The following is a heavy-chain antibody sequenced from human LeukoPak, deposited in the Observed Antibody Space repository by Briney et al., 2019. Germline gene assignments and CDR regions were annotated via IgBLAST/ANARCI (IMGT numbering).Heavy chain of an antibody. Sequence: SETLSLTCAVYGGSFSGYYWSWIRQPPGKGLEWIGEINHSGSTNYNPSLKSRVTISVDTSKNQFSLKLSSVTAADTAVYYCARDQVDFWSGYYTSHGLGSFDYWGQGTLVTVSS. CDR3: ARDQVDFWSGYYTSHGLGSFDY. V-gene: IGHV4-34*01. CDR1: GGSFSGYY. J-gene: IGHJ4*02. D-gene: IGHD3-3*01. CDR2: INHSGST.